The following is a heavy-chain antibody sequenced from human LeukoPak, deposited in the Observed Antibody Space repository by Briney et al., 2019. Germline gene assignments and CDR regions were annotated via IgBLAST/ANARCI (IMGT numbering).Heavy chain of an antibody. CDR3: ARGKQQLVRDYYYYMDV. CDR1: GGSISSSSYY. D-gene: IGHD6-13*01. Sequence: KASETLSLTCTVSGGSISSSSYYWGWIRQPPGKGLEWIGSIYYSGSTYYNPSLKSRVTISVDTSKNQFSLKLSSVTAADTAVYYCARGKQQLVRDYYYYMDVWGKGTTVTVSS. J-gene: IGHJ6*03. CDR2: IYYSGST. V-gene: IGHV4-39*07.